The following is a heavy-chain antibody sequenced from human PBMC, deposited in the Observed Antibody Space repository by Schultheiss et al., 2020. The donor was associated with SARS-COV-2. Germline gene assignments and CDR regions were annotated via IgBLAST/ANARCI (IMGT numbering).Heavy chain of an antibody. Sequence: ASVKVSCKASGYTFTSYYMHWVRQAPGQGLEWMGWISAYNGNTNYAQKLQGRVTMTTDTSTSTAYMELIRLRSDDTAVYYCARQLANFDYWGQGTLVTVSS. V-gene: IGHV1-18*04. J-gene: IGHJ4*02. CDR1: GYTFTSYY. CDR2: ISAYNGNT. D-gene: IGHD6-6*01. CDR3: ARQLANFDY.